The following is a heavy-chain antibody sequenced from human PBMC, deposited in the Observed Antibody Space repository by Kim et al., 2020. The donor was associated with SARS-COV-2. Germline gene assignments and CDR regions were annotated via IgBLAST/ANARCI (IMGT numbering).Heavy chain of an antibody. CDR3: ARDGDAFAYYYYGMDV. Sequence: SVKGRFTISRENAKNSLYLQMSSLRAEDTAVYYCARDGDAFAYYYYGMDVWGQGTTVTVSS. D-gene: IGHD3-16*01. J-gene: IGHJ6*02. V-gene: IGHV3-11*06.